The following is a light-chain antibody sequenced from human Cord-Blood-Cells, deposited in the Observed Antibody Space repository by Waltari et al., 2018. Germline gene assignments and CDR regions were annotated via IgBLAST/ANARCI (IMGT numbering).Light chain of an antibody. CDR3: EQYGSSPYT. V-gene: IGKV3-20*01. J-gene: IGKJ2*01. CDR2: GAS. Sequence: IVLTQSPGTLSLSPGERATLSCRASQSVSSSYLAWYQQKPGQAPRPLIYGASSRATGIPDRFSGSGSGTDFTLTISSLGPEDFAVDYCEQYGSSPYTFGQGTKLEIK. CDR1: QSVSSSY.